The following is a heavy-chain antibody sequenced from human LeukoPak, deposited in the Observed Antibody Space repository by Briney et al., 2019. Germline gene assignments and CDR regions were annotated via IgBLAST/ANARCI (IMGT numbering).Heavy chain of an antibody. J-gene: IGHJ4*03. CDR2: IYSTGDT. CDR1: GASINNYY. Sequence: SETLSLTCTVSGASINNYYWSWVRRPPLKGLEWIGYIYSTGDTSYNPSLESRVSISIDTSKNHFSLEITSVTAADTAVYYCARGSRVYDRSGFHTWHDYWGHGTLVTVSS. V-gene: IGHV4-59*01. CDR3: ARGSRVYDRSGFHTWHDY. D-gene: IGHD3-22*01.